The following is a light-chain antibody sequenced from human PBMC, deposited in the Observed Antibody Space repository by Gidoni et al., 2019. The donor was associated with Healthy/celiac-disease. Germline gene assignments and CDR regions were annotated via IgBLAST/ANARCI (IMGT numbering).Light chain of an antibody. CDR3: QQRGNWLALT. Sequence: EIVLTQSPATLSLSPVERATLPCSASQSVSSYLAWYQQKPGQAPRRLIYDASNRAAGIPARFSGGGSGADFTLTISSLEPEDFAVYYCQQRGNWLALTFGGGTKVEIK. V-gene: IGKV3-11*01. J-gene: IGKJ4*01. CDR1: QSVSSY. CDR2: DAS.